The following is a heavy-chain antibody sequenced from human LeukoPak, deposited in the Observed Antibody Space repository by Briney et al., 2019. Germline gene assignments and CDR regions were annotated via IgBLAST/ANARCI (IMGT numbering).Heavy chain of an antibody. Sequence: GGSLRLSCAASGFTFSTYWMTWVRQAPGKGLEWVASIKEDGSEKYYVDSAKGRFTISRDNAQKSLYLEMNSLRAEDTAVYYCARAVTSTEGYWGQGTLVTVSS. CDR1: GFTFSTYW. CDR2: IKEDGSEK. CDR3: ARAVTSTEGY. V-gene: IGHV3-7*03. J-gene: IGHJ4*02.